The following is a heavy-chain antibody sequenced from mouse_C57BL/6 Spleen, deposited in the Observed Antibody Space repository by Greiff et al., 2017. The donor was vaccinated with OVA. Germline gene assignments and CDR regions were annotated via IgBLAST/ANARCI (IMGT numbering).Heavy chain of an antibody. CDR3: ARSSMVSYYFDY. J-gene: IGHJ2*01. V-gene: IGHV1-69*01. Sequence: QVQLQQSGAELVMPGASVKLSCKASGYTFTSYWMHWVKQRPGQGLEWIGEIDPSDSYTNYNQKFKGKSTLTVDKSSSTAYMQLSSLTSEDSAVYYCARSSMVSYYFDYWGQGTTLTVSS. CDR1: GYTFTSYW. D-gene: IGHD2-1*01. CDR2: IDPSDSYT.